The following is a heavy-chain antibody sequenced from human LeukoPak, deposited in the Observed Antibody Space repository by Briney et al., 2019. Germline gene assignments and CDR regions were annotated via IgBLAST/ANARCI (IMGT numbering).Heavy chain of an antibody. V-gene: IGHV3-7*01. CDR1: GFAFSSYW. D-gene: IGHD6-19*01. J-gene: IGHJ4*02. CDR3: AREKSSQWLRY. Sequence: GGSLRLSCAASGFAFSSYWMSWVRQAPGKGLEWVANIKRDGREKYYVDSVKGRFTISRDNAVNSLYLQMNSLRAEDTAVYYCAREKSSQWLRYWGQGTLVTVSS. CDR2: IKRDGREK.